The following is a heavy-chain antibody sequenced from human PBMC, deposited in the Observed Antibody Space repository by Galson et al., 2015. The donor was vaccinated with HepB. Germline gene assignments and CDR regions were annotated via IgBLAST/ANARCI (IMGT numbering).Heavy chain of an antibody. CDR3: AAIAIPRSYYFDY. D-gene: IGHD2-21*01. CDR1: GGTFSSYA. CDR2: IIPIFGTA. Sequence: SVKVSCKASGGTFSSYAISWVRQAPGQGLEWMGGIIPIFGTANYAQKFQGRVTITADESTSTAYMELSSLRSEDTAVYYCAAIAIPRSYYFDYWGQGTLVTVSS. V-gene: IGHV1-69*13. J-gene: IGHJ4*02.